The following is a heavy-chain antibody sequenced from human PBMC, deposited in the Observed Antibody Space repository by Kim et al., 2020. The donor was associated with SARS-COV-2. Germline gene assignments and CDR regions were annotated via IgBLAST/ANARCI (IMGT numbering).Heavy chain of an antibody. D-gene: IGHD6-19*01. CDR3: ARERGWGSGPTRQNGGGLNGFDP. V-gene: IGHV1-46*01. CDR1: GYTFTSYY. CDR2: INPSGGST. Sequence: ASVKVSCKASGYTFTSYYMHWVRQAPGQGLEWMGIINPSGGSTSYAQKFQGRVTMTRDTSTSTVYMELSSLRSEDTAVYYCARERGWGSGPTRQNGGGLNGFDPWGQGTLVTVSS. J-gene: IGHJ5*02.